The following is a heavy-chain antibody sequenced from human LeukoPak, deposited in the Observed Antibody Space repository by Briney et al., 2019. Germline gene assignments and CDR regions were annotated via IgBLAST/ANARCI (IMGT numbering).Heavy chain of an antibody. CDR1: GFKFSSYA. D-gene: IGHD3-3*01. Sequence: GGSLRLSCAASGFKFSSYALNWVRQTPGKGLDWVSFISGAGRTKYYADSVRGRFTISRDNAKNSLFLQMNSLRDDDTAMYYCVRDSGVDGDIDYWGQGTLVTVSS. CDR3: VRDSGVDGDIDY. CDR2: ISGAGRTK. V-gene: IGHV3-48*02. J-gene: IGHJ4*02.